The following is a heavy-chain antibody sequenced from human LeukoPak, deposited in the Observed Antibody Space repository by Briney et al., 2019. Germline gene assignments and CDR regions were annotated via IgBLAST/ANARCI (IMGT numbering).Heavy chain of an antibody. J-gene: IGHJ6*02. D-gene: IGHD3-3*01. CDR2: IYYSGST. CDR1: GGSISSYY. CDR3: ARNDGSDDFISRGCYYYGMDV. V-gene: IGHV4-59*08. Sequence: SETLSLTCTVSGGSISSYYWNWIRQPPGKGLEWIGYIYYSGSTNYNPSLKSRVTISVDTSKNQFSLKLSSVTAADTAVYYCARNDGSDDFISRGCYYYGMDVWGQGTTVNVSS.